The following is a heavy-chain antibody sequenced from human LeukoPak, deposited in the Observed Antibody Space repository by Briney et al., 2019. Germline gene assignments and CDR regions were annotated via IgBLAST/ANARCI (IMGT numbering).Heavy chain of an antibody. D-gene: IGHD6-13*01. CDR3: ARGVYIAAAQYGY. J-gene: IGHJ4*02. V-gene: IGHV4-4*07. CDR1: GGSFSTYF. Sequence: SETLSLTCSVSGGSFSTYFWNWIRQPAGKGLEWIGRISTSGSTTYNPSLKSRVTISVDTSKNQFSLKLSSVTAADTAVYYCARGVYIAAAQYGYWGQGTLVTVSS. CDR2: ISTSGST.